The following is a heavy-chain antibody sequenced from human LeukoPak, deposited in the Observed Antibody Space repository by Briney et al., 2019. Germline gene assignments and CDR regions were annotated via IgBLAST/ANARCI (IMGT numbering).Heavy chain of an antibody. J-gene: IGHJ4*02. CDR3: ARVPGYYDSSGYYPN. V-gene: IGHV1-69*04. CDR1: GYTFTGYY. D-gene: IGHD3-22*01. CDR2: IIPILGIA. Sequence: SVKVSCKASGYTFTGYYMHWVRQAPGQGLEWMGRIIPILGIANYAQKFQGRVTITADKSTSTAYMELSSLRSEDTAVYYCARVPGYYDSSGYYPNWGQGTLVTVSS.